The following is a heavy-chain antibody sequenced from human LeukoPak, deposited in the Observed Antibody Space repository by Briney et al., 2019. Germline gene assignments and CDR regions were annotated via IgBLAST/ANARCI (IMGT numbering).Heavy chain of an antibody. CDR2: ISSSGSTI. CDR1: GFTFSDYY. V-gene: IGHV3-11*04. CDR3: ARRRGVPAALHGPHVTDAFDI. D-gene: IGHD2-2*02. Sequence: GGSLRLSCAASGFTFSDYYMSWIRQAPGKGLEWVSYISSSGSTIYYADSVKGRFTISRDNAKNSLYLQMNSLRAEDTAVYYCARRRGVPAALHGPHVTDAFDIWGQGTMVTVSS. J-gene: IGHJ3*02.